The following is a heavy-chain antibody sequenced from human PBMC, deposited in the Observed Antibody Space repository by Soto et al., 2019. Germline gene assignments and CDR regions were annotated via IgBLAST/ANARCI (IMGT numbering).Heavy chain of an antibody. D-gene: IGHD6-19*01. CDR1: GFTFSSYA. CDR3: AMGPYSSGWYRYFDY. Sequence: GSLRLSCAASGFTFSSYAMSWVRQAPGKGLEWVSAISGSGGSTYYADSVKGRFTISRDNSKNTLYLQMNSLRAEDTAVYYFAMGPYSSGWYRYFDYCGQGTLVTVSS. V-gene: IGHV3-23*01. J-gene: IGHJ4*02. CDR2: ISGSGGST.